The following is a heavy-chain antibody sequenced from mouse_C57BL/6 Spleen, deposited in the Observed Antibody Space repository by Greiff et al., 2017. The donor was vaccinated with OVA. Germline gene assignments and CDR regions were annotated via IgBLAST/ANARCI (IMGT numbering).Heavy chain of an antibody. Sequence: VQLKESGGGLVKPGGSLKLSCAASGFTFSDYGMHWVRQAPEKGLEWVAYISSGSSTIYYADTVKGRFTISRDNAKNTLFLQMTSLRSEDTAMYYCARPEELGTGPSWFAYWGQGTLVTVSA. V-gene: IGHV5-17*01. CDR1: GFTFSDYG. D-gene: IGHD4-1*01. CDR3: ARPEELGTGPSWFAY. CDR2: ISSGSSTI. J-gene: IGHJ3*01.